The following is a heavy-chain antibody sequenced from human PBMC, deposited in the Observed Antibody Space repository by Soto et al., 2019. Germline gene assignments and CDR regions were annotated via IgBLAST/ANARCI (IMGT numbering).Heavy chain of an antibody. CDR1: GVSISSGGYY. CDR2: IYYSGST. CDR3: ARVDSSGYYPFDY. J-gene: IGHJ4*02. D-gene: IGHD3-22*01. V-gene: IGHV4-31*03. Sequence: SETLSLTCTVSGVSISSGGYYWSWIHQHPGKGLEWIGYIYYSGSTYYNPSLKSRVTISVDTSKNQFSLKLSSVTAADTAVYYCARVDSSGYYPFDYWGQGTLVTVSS.